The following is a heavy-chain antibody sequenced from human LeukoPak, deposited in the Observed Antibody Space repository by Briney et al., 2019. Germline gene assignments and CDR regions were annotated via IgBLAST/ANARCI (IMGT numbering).Heavy chain of an antibody. V-gene: IGHV3-30*18. CDR3: AKDLARYSYGSYYFDY. J-gene: IGHJ4*02. CDR2: ISYDGSNK. D-gene: IGHD5-18*01. CDR1: GLTVSSNY. Sequence: QSGGSLRLSCAAAGLTVSSNYMSWVRQAPGKGLEWVAVISYDGSNKYYADSVKGRFTISRDNSKNTLYLQMNSLRAEDTAVYYCAKDLARYSYGSYYFDYWGQGTLVTVSS.